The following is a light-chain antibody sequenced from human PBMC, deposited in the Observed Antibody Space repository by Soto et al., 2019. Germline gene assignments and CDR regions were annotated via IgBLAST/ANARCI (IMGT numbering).Light chain of an antibody. CDR3: QQYNNWPQT. V-gene: IGKV3-15*01. J-gene: IGKJ1*01. CDR1: QSVSNN. Sequence: ELVLTQSPGTLSLSPGERATLSCRASQSVSNNYLAWFQQKPGQAPRLLIYGAYTRATGFPARFSGSGSGTEFTLTISSLQSEDFAVYYCQQYNNWPQTFGQGTKVDIK. CDR2: GAY.